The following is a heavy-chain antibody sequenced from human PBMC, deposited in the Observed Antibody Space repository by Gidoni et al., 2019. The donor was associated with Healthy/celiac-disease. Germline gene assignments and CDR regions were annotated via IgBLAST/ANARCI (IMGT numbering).Heavy chain of an antibody. CDR2: ISGRGGST. D-gene: IGHD1-26*01. V-gene: IGHV3-23*01. Sequence: EVQLLESGGGLVQPGGSLRLSCAASGFTFSSYAMSWVRQAPGKGLEWVSAISGRGGSTYYADSVKGRFTISRDNSKNTLYLQMNSLRAEDTAVYYCVRLVGRAFDIWGQGTMVTVSS. CDR3: VRLVGRAFDI. J-gene: IGHJ3*02. CDR1: GFTFSSYA.